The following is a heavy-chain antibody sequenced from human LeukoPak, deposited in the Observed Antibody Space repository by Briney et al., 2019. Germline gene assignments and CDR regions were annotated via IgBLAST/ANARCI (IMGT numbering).Heavy chain of an antibody. Sequence: GGSLRLSCAASGFTFSSYAMSWVRQAPGKGLEWVSAISGSGGSTYYADSVKGRFTISRDNSKNTLYLQMNSLRAEDTAVYYCAKGSGSILAGTYFDYWGQGTLVTFSS. D-gene: IGHD1-26*01. CDR3: AKGSGSILAGTYFDY. CDR1: GFTFSSYA. J-gene: IGHJ4*02. V-gene: IGHV3-23*01. CDR2: ISGSGGST.